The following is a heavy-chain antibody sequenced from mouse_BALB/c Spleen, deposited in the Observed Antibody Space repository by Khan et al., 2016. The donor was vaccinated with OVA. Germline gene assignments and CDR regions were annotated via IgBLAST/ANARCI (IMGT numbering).Heavy chain of an antibody. D-gene: IGHD2-3*01. CDR3: ARGRWYFDY. Sequence: QVQLQQSGAELARPGASVKLSCKASGYTFTDYYINWVKQRPGQGLEWIGDIYPGSGNTYYNEKFKGKATLTADKSSSTAYMQLSSLTSEDSAVYSCARGRWYFDYWGQGTTLTVSS. CDR1: GYTFTDYY. V-gene: IGHV1-77*01. J-gene: IGHJ2*01. CDR2: IYPGSGNT.